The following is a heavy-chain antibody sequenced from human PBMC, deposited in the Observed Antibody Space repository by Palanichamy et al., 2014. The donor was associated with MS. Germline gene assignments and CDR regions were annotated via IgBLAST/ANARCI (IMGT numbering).Heavy chain of an antibody. V-gene: IGHV3-23*01. J-gene: IGHJ6*02. CDR3: ARDPGGRRFGEFYGMDV. CDR2: FSGIGGSS. D-gene: IGHD3-10*01. Sequence: EVQLLESGGGLVEPGGSLRPSCAASGFTFSDNAMTWVRQAPGKGLEWVSGFSGIGGSSHYGDSVKGRFTISRDNSKNTVYLQMNSLRADDTAVYYCARDPGGRRFGEFYGMDVWGQGTTVTVSS. CDR1: GFTFSDNA.